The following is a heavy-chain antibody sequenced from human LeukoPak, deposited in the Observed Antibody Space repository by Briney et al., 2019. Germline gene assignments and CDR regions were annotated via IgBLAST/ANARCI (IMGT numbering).Heavy chain of an antibody. CDR3: ARDNFGYYDSSGDDAFDI. Sequence: GASVKVSCKAPGNTFSSYIMNWVRQAPGQGLEWMGRIIPILGIANYAQKFQGRVTITADKSTSTAYMELSSLRSEDTAVYYCARDNFGYYDSSGDDAFDIWGQGTMVTVSS. D-gene: IGHD3-22*01. V-gene: IGHV1-69*04. CDR2: IIPILGIA. CDR1: GNTFSSYI. J-gene: IGHJ3*02.